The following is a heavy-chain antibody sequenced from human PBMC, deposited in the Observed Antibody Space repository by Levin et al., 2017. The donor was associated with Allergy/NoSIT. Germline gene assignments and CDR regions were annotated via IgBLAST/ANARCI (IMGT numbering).Heavy chain of an antibody. CDR3: ARDQNNSGLKLDY. J-gene: IGHJ4*02. V-gene: IGHV4-59*01. CDR1: GGSISTYY. D-gene: IGHD1/OR15-1a*01. Sequence: SETLSLTCTVSGGSISTYYWSWIRQPPGKGLEWIGYIYYSGSTNYNPSLKSRVTISVDTSKNQFSLKLSSVTAADTAVYYCARDQNNSGLKLDYWGQGTLVTVSS. CDR2: IYYSGST.